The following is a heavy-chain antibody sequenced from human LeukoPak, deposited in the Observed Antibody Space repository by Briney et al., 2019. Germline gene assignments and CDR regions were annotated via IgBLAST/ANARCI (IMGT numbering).Heavy chain of an antibody. CDR1: GYTFTGYY. CDR3: ARDRDVLLWFGEFDY. CDR2: INAGNGNT. V-gene: IGHV1-3*01. D-gene: IGHD3-10*01. Sequence: ASVKVSCKASGYTFTGYYMHWVRQAPGQGLEWMGWINAGNGNTKYSQKFQGRVTITRDTSASTAYMELSSLRSEDTAVYYCARDRDVLLWFGEFDYWGQGTLVTVSS. J-gene: IGHJ4*02.